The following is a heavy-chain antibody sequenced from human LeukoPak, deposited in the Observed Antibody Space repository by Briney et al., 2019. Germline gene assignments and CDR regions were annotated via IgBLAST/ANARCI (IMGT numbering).Heavy chain of an antibody. V-gene: IGHV1-69*13. CDR2: IIPIFGTA. Sequence: SVKVSCKASGGTFSGYAISWVRQAPGQGLEWMGGIIPIFGTANYAQKFQGRVTITADESTSTAYMELSSLRSEDTAVYYCAVGKDIVVVPAASMLVSYYGMDVWGKGTTVTVSS. CDR3: AVGKDIVVVPAASMLVSYYGMDV. J-gene: IGHJ6*04. CDR1: GGTFSGYA. D-gene: IGHD2-2*01.